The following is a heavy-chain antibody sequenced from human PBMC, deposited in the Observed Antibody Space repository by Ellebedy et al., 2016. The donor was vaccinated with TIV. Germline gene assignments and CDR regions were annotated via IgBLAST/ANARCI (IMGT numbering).Heavy chain of an antibody. D-gene: IGHD6-13*01. CDR3: ARGRAAGTYYYGMDV. Sequence: ASVKVSCKSSGGAFGSFPISWVRQAPGQGLEWMGGIVPIFAKPHYAQNFQGRVTITADASTSTAYMDLSSMTYDDTAVYYCARGRAAGTYYYGMDVWGQGTTVTVSS. V-gene: IGHV1-69*13. CDR2: IVPIFAKP. CDR1: GGAFGSFP. J-gene: IGHJ6*02.